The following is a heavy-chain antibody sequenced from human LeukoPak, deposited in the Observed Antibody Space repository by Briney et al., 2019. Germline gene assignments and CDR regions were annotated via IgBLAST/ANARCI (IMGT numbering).Heavy chain of an antibody. CDR2: IRTRSNKYAT. D-gene: IGHD3-16*01. CDR3: SSYDTAVFYANF. J-gene: IGHJ4*02. V-gene: IGHV3-73*01. CDR1: GFTFSASA. Sequence: PGGSLRLSCTASGFTFSASAIHWVRQASGKGLEWVGRIRTRSNKYATSYSAPVKGRFTISRDDSKNMAFLQMGGLKTEDTAIYYCSSYDTAVFYANFWGQGTLVSVSP.